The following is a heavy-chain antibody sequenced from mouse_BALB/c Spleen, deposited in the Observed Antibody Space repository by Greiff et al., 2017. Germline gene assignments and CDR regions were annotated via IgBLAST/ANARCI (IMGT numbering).Heavy chain of an antibody. Sequence: VQLQQSGAELMKPGASVKISCKATGYTFSSYWIEWVKQRPGHGLEWIGEILPGSGSTNYNEKFKGKATFTADTSSNTAYMQLSSLTSEDSAVYYGARLGRLRAMDYWGQGTSVTVSS. CDR1: GYTFSSYW. D-gene: IGHD1-2*01. J-gene: IGHJ4*01. V-gene: IGHV1-9*01. CDR3: ARLGRLRAMDY. CDR2: ILPGSGST.